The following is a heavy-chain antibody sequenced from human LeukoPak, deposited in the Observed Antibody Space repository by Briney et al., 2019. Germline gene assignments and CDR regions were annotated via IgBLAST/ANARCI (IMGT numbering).Heavy chain of an antibody. D-gene: IGHD1-26*01. V-gene: IGHV3-30*02. CDR2: IRYDGSNK. J-gene: IGHJ4*01. Sequence: GGSLRLSCAASGFTLSSYGMHWLRQAPGKGLEWVAFIRYDGSNKYYADSVKGRFTISRDNSQNTLYLQMSSLRAEYMALYFCARHDGSSFIYYVDHWGHGALVTVSS. CDR1: GFTLSSYG. CDR3: ARHDGSSFIYYVDH.